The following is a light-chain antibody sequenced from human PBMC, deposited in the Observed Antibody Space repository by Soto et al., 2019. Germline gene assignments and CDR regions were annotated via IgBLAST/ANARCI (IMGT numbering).Light chain of an antibody. CDR3: QQYSSPPLT. Sequence: DIVMTQSPDSLAVSLGERATINCKSSQSVSYSSNNNNYLAWYQQKPGQPHKLLICWASTRESVVPDRFSGSGAATYFTLTISSLQAEDVAVYYCQQYSSPPLTFGGGTKVEIK. CDR2: WAS. CDR1: QSVSYSSNNNNY. J-gene: IGKJ4*01. V-gene: IGKV4-1*01.